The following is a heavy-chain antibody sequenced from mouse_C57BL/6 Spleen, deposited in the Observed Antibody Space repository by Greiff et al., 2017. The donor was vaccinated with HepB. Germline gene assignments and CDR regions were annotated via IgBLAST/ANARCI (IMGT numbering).Heavy chain of an antibody. V-gene: IGHV1-26*01. Sequence: EVQLQQSGPELVKPGASVKISCKASGYTFTDYYMNWVKQSHGKSLEWIGDINPNNGGTSYNQKFKGKATLTVDKSSSTAYMELRSLTSEDSAVYYGARSYDYGPAWFAYWGQGTLVTVSA. J-gene: IGHJ3*01. CDR3: ARSYDYGPAWFAY. D-gene: IGHD2-4*01. CDR2: INPNNGGT. CDR1: GYTFTDYY.